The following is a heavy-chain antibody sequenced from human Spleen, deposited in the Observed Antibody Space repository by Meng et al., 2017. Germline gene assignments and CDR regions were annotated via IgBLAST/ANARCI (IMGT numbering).Heavy chain of an antibody. D-gene: IGHD3-10*01. V-gene: IGHV1-46*01. CDR2: INPSGGST. CDR3: ARAGVVRGVTRFDY. Sequence: ASVKVSCKASGYTFIGSYMGWVRQAPGQGLEWMGLINPSGGSTSYAQKFQGRVTMTRDTSTSTVYMELSSLRSEDTAVYYCARAGVVRGVTRFDYWGQGTLVTVSS. J-gene: IGHJ4*02. CDR1: GYTFIGSY.